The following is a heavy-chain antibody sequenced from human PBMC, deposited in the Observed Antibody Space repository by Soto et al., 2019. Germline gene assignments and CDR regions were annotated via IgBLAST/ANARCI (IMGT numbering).Heavy chain of an antibody. V-gene: IGHV1-69*06. CDR2: FIPIFNTT. CDR3: AREGRGQKAGYNGLVSLGY. Sequence: QVQLVQSGAEVKTPGSSLKVSCTVSGSRFSNYVISWVRQAPGHGLEGLGLFIPIFNTTQYAQKFQGRVTITGDKSTNTASLELSSLRSDDTAVYYCAREGRGQKAGYNGLVSLGYWGQGTLVTVS. CDR1: GSRFSNYV. D-gene: IGHD2-2*02. J-gene: IGHJ4*02.